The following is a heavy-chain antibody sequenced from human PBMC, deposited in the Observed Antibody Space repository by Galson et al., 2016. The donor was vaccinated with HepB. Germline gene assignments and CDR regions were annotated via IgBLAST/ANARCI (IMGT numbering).Heavy chain of an antibody. D-gene: IGHD6-19*01. Sequence: SLRLSCAASGFAFSSYNMNWVRQAPGKGLEWVASISSSNSHIYYADSVKGRFTISRDNAKNSLYLQMNSLRAEDTAVYYCARVNIPVADSDYWGQGTLVTVSS. CDR1: GFAFSSYN. J-gene: IGHJ4*02. V-gene: IGHV3-21*01. CDR2: ISSSNSHI. CDR3: ARVNIPVADSDY.